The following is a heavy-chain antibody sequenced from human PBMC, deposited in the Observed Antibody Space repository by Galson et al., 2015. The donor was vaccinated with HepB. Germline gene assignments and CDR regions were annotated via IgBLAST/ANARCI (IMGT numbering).Heavy chain of an antibody. J-gene: IGHJ2*01. CDR1: GFSLSTSGVG. V-gene: IGHV2-5*02. D-gene: IGHD5-18*01. Sequence: PALVKPTQTLTLTCTFSGFSLSTSGVGVGWIRQPPGKALEWLVLIYWDDDKRYSPSLKSRLTITKDTSKNQVVLTMTNMDPVATATSYCAHRPDPLHSNTHAVARLSDCSVADTACSWRCLW. CDR3: AHRPDPLHSNTHAVARLSDCSVADTACSWRCL. CDR2: IYWDDDK.